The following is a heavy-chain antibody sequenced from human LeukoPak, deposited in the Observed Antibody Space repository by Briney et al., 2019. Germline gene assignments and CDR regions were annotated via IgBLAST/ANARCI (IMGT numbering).Heavy chain of an antibody. CDR1: GGSISSYY. D-gene: IGHD3-10*01. J-gene: IGHJ6*02. CDR2: IYYSGST. Sequence: SETLSLTCTVSGGSISSYYWSWIRQPPGKGLEWIGYIYYSGSTDYNPSLKSRDPISVDTSKKQFSLKLSSVTAADTAVYYCARDSLYYYGSGSLSRYYYYYGMDVWGQGTTVTVSS. V-gene: IGHV4-59*01. CDR3: ARDSLYYYGSGSLSRYYYYYGMDV.